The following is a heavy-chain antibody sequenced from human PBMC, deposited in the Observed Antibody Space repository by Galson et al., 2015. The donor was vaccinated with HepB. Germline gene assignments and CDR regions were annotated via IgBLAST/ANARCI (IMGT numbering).Heavy chain of an antibody. CDR3: TRMGDLSGYSSL. CDR2: IGSRANRYAT. V-gene: IGHV3-73*01. J-gene: IGHJ4*02. CDR1: GFTFSGSA. Sequence: SLRLSCAASGFTFSGSAIHWVRQASGRGLEWIGRIGSRANRYATVYVASVRGRFTISRDDSKDTAFLQLNSLKTDDTAVYYCTRMGDLSGYSSLWGQGTLVTVSS. D-gene: IGHD6-13*01.